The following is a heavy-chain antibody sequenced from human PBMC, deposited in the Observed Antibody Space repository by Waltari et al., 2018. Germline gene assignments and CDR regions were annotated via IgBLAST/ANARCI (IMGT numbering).Heavy chain of an antibody. V-gene: IGHV3-48*01. CDR3: ARADYYDSSGYYEEPIRFDY. CDR1: GFTFSSYS. J-gene: IGHJ4*02. D-gene: IGHD3-22*01. Sequence: EVQLVESGGGLVQPGGSLRLSCAASGFTFSSYSMNWVRQAPGKGLEWVSYISSSSSTIYYADSVKGRFTISRDNAKNSLYLQMNSLRAEDTAVYYCARADYYDSSGYYEEPIRFDYWGQGTLVTVSS. CDR2: ISSSSSTI.